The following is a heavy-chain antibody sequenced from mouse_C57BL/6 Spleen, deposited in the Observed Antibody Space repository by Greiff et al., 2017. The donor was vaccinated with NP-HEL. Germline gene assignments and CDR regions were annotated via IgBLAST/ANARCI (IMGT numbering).Heavy chain of an antibody. V-gene: IGHV1-53*01. Sequence: QVQLQQPGTELVKPGASVKLSCKASGYTFTSYWMHWVKQRPGQGLEWIGNINPSNGGTNYNEKFKSKATLTVDKSSSTAYMQLISLTSEDSAVYYCARSIYYYGSSYGYYAMDYWGQGTSVTVSS. CDR2: INPSNGGT. CDR1: GYTFTSYW. CDR3: ARSIYYYGSSYGYYAMDY. J-gene: IGHJ4*01. D-gene: IGHD1-1*01.